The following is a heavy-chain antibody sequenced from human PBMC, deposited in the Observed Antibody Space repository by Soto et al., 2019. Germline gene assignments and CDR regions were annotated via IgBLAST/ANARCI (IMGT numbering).Heavy chain of an antibody. J-gene: IGHJ3*02. CDR3: AKDNYDILTGYYDAFDI. Sequence: PGGSLRLSCSASGFTFSSYAMHWVRQAPGKGLEYVSAISSNGGSTYYADSVKGRFTISRDNSKNTLYLQMNSLRAEDTAVYYCAKDNYDILTGYYDAFDIWGQGTMVTVSS. CDR2: ISSNGGST. D-gene: IGHD3-9*01. V-gene: IGHV3-64*04. CDR1: GFTFSSYA.